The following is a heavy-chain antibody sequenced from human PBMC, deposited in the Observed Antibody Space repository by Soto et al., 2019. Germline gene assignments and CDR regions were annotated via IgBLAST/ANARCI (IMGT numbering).Heavy chain of an antibody. CDR3: ARSGSGNYYYYGMDV. V-gene: IGHV3-53*01. J-gene: IGHJ6*02. CDR1: GFTVSSNY. Sequence: GGSLRLSCAASGFTVSSNYMSWVRQAPGKGLEWVSVIYSGGSTYYADSVKGRFTISRDNSKNTLYLQMNSLRAEDTAVYYCARSGSGNYYYYGMDVWAQGTTVTVSS. D-gene: IGHD3-10*01. CDR2: IYSGGST.